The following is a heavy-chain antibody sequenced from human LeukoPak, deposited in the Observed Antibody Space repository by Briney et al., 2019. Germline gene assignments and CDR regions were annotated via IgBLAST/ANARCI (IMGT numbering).Heavy chain of an antibody. Sequence: GGSLRLSCVASGFTLRVYALTWVRQAPGKGLEWVSAISGSGTRTHYADSVAGRFTIPRDNSKNTVYLQLSSLRAEDTAVYYCAKLLNDYGDYVFDSWGQGTLVTVSS. D-gene: IGHD4-17*01. V-gene: IGHV3-23*01. CDR3: AKLLNDYGDYVFDS. J-gene: IGHJ5*01. CDR2: ISGSGTRT. CDR1: GFTLRVYA.